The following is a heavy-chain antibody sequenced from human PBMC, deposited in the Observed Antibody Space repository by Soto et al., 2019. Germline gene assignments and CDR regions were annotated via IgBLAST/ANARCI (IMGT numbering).Heavy chain of an antibody. CDR1: GAPSSSYA. D-gene: IGHD6-6*01. V-gene: IGHV1-69*13. CDR2: IIPIFGTA. J-gene: IGHJ6*02. CDR3: ARGLHGGDYSSSSYYYYYGMDV. Sequence: PVKVSCKASGAPSSSYAIGWVRQAHGQGLEWMGGIIPIFGTANYAQKFQGRVTITADEYTSTAYRELSSLRSEDTAVYYCARGLHGGDYSSSSYYYYYGMDVWGQGTTVT.